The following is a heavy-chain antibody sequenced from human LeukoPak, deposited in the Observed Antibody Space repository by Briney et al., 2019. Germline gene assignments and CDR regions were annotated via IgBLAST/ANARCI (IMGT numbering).Heavy chain of an antibody. Sequence: SVEVSCKASGGTFSSYAISWVRQAPGQGLEWMGRIIPILGIANYAQKFQGRVTITADKSTSTAYMELSSLRSEDTAVYYCASELWFGELLEPENYFDYWGQGTLVTVSS. CDR3: ASELWFGELLEPENYFDY. J-gene: IGHJ4*02. V-gene: IGHV1-69*04. D-gene: IGHD3-10*01. CDR1: GGTFSSYA. CDR2: IIPILGIA.